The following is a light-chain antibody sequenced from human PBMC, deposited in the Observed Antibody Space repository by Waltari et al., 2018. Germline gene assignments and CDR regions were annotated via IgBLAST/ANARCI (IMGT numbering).Light chain of an antibody. J-gene: IGKJ1*01. CDR3: QQNYNTPPT. V-gene: IGKV3-11*01. Sequence: EIVLTQSPATLSLSPGERATLSCRASQSVSSYLAWYQQKPGQAPRLLIYDASNRATGIPARFSGSGSGTDFTLTISSLEPEDFAVYYCQQNYNTPPTFGPGTKVEVK. CDR1: QSVSSY. CDR2: DAS.